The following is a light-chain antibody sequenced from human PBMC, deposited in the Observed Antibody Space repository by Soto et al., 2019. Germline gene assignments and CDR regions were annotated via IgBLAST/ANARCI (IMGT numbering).Light chain of an antibody. Sequence: DIQMTQSPSSLSASVGDRGTITCRASQTISSYLPWYQQKPGKAPKLLIYSTSSLQSGVPSRFSGSGAGKDFTLTISSLQPEDFATYYYQQSYSAPLTFGPGTRVDLK. J-gene: IGKJ3*01. CDR2: STS. CDR3: QQSYSAPLT. CDR1: QTISSY. V-gene: IGKV1-39*01.